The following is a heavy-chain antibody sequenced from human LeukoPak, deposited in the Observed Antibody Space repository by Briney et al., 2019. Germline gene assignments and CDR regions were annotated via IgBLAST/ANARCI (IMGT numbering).Heavy chain of an antibody. CDR1: GGSFSGYY. CDR3: ARGGIQLWLRY. V-gene: IGHV4-34*01. Sequence: SETLSLTCAVYGGSFSGYYWSWIRQPPGKGLEWIGEINHSGSTNYNPSLKSRVTISVDTSKNQFSLKLSFVTAADTAVYYCARGGIQLWLRYWGQGTLVTVSS. D-gene: IGHD5-18*01. CDR2: INHSGST. J-gene: IGHJ4*02.